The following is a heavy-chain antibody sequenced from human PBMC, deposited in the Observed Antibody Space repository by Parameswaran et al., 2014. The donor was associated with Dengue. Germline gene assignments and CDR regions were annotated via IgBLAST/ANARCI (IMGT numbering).Heavy chain of an antibody. V-gene: IGHV5-51*01. CDR3: ARQYWNDPYYYYGMDV. CDR2: IYPGDSDT. J-gene: IGHJ6*02. D-gene: IGHD1-1*01. Sequence: VRQMPGKGLEWMGIIYPGDSDTRYSPSFQGQVTISADKSISTAYLQWSSLKASDTAMYYCARQYWNDPYYYYGMDVWGQGTTVTVSS.